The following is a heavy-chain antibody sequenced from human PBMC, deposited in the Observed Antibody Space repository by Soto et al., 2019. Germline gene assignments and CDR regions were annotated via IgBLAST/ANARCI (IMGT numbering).Heavy chain of an antibody. J-gene: IGHJ5*02. V-gene: IGHV6-1*01. Sequence: PSQTLSLTCAISGDSVSSNSAAWNWIRQSPSRGLEWLGRTYYRSKWFNEYAVAVETRIIINPDTSENQFSLQLNSVTPEDTAVYYCARDGDGYNVGWFDPWGQGTLVTVSS. CDR3: ARDGDGYNVGWFDP. CDR1: GDSVSSNSAA. CDR2: TYYRSKWFN. D-gene: IGHD5-12*01.